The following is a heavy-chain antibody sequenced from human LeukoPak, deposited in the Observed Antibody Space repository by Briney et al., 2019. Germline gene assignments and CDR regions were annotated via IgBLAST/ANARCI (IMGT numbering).Heavy chain of an antibody. CDR1: GYTFTGCY. Sequence: SVKVSCNASGYTFTGCYIHWGWQAPGQGLEWVGWINPNHGGTNYAQKFQGRVTMTRDTSISTAYMELSRLRSDDTAVYYCSCGTAARYYFDYWGQGTLVTVSS. D-gene: IGHD2-15*01. J-gene: IGHJ4*02. CDR2: INPNHGGT. CDR3: SCGTAARYYFDY. V-gene: IGHV1-2*02.